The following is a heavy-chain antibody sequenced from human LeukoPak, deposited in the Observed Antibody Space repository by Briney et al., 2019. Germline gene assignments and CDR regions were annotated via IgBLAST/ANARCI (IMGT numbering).Heavy chain of an antibody. CDR3: ARGATYFDY. V-gene: IGHV3-7*05. CDR2: IKQDGSEK. J-gene: IGHJ4*02. Sequence: GGSLRLSCAASGFTFSRYWMHWVRQAPGKGLEWVASIKQDGSEKYYVDSVKGRFTISRDSAKNSLYLQMNSLRAEDAAVYYCARGATYFDYWGQGTLVTVSA. CDR1: GFTFSRYW.